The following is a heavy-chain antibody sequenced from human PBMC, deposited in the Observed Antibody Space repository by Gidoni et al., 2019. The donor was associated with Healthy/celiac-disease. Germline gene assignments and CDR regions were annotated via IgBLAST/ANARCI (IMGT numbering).Heavy chain of an antibody. CDR1: GGSISSSSYY. V-gene: IGHV4-39*01. CDR3: ARTYGDYGLDWFDP. Sequence: QLQLQESGPGLVKPSETLSLTCTVPGGSISSSSYYWGWIRQPPGKGLEWIGSIYYSGSTYYNPSLKSRVTISVDTSKNQFSLKLSSVTAADTAVYYCARTYGDYGLDWFDPWGQGTLVTVSS. J-gene: IGHJ5*02. CDR2: IYYSGST. D-gene: IGHD4-17*01.